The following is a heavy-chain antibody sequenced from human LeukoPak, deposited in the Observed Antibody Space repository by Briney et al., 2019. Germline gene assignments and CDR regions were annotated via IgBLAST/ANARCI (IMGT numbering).Heavy chain of an antibody. CDR2: ISGSGNGGSI. CDR1: GFTFSSYA. CDR3: VKDFGRVRGTPDS. D-gene: IGHD2/OR15-2a*01. J-gene: IGHJ4*02. V-gene: IGHV3-64D*06. Sequence: GGSLRLSCAASGFTFSSYAMYWVRQAPGKGPEYVSTISGSGNGGSIYYADSVKGRFTISRDDSKSIVYLQMNGLRSEDTAVYYCVKDFGRVRGTPDSWGQGTLVTVSS.